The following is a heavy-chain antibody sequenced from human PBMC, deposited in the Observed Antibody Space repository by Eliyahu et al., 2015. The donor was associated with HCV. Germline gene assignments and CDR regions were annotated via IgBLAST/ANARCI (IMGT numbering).Heavy chain of an antibody. V-gene: IGHV3-33*01. D-gene: IGHD2-8*01. CDR3: ARGRGMHWYFDL. Sequence: QVQLVESGGGVVQPGRSLRLSCAASGFTFXSYGMHWVRQAPGKGLEWVAVIWYDGSNKYYADSVKGRFTISRDNSKNTLYLQMNSLRAEDTTVYYCARGRGMHWYFDLWGRGTLVTVSS. CDR1: GFTFXSYG. CDR2: IWYDGSNK. J-gene: IGHJ2*01.